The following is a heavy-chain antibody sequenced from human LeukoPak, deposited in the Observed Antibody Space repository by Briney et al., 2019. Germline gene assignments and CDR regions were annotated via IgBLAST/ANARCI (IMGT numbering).Heavy chain of an antibody. CDR2: IRSKANSYAT. V-gene: IGHV3-73*01. Sequence: GGSLRLSCATSGFTFSGSAMHWVRQASGKGLEWVGRIRSKANSYATAYAASVKGRFTISRDDSKNTAYLQMNSLKTEYTAVYYCTRNDGEWRYCSGGSCSGVDYWGQGTLVTVSS. D-gene: IGHD2-15*01. J-gene: IGHJ4*02. CDR3: TRNDGEWRYCSGGSCSGVDY. CDR1: GFTFSGSA.